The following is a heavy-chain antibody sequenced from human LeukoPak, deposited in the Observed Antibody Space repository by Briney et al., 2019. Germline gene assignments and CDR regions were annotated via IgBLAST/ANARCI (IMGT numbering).Heavy chain of an antibody. Sequence: QPGGSLRLSCAASGFTFSSYGMHWVRQAPGKGLEWVAVISYDGSNKYYADSVKGRFTISRDNSKNTLYLQMNSLRAEDTAVYYCAKDLGGYDLCYWGQGTLVTVSS. CDR2: ISYDGSNK. CDR3: AKDLGGYDLCY. V-gene: IGHV3-30*18. CDR1: GFTFSSYG. D-gene: IGHD5-12*01. J-gene: IGHJ4*02.